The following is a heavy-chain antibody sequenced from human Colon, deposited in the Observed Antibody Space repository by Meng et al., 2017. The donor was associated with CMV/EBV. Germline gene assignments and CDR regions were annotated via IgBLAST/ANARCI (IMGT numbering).Heavy chain of an antibody. D-gene: IGHD3-10*01. Sequence: GGSLRLSCKASGFIFSAYEMNWVRQAPGKGLEWLAYIPTTNHTRYKADSATGRFTITRDNAKSSLFLQLDSRRAEDTAVYYGVRGFYNRAHDLEHWGKGTPVTVSS. J-gene: IGHJ1*01. V-gene: IGHV3-48*03. CDR3: VRGFYNRAHDLEH. CDR2: IPTTNHTR. CDR1: GFIFSAYE.